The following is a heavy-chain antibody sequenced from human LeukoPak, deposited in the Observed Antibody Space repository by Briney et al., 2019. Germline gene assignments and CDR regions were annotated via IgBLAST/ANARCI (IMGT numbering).Heavy chain of an antibody. CDR2: IKANPADGTT. V-gene: IGHV3-15*01. CDR3: AWIDCSGGTCYFAS. CDR1: GVTFIHAW. Sequence: PGGSLRLSCAASGVTFIHAWMSWVRQAPGKGLEWGGRIKANPADGTTAYGAPVKGRFTISRDDSQSMLYLQMDSPRTEDTAVYFCAWIDCSGGTCYFASWGRGTLVTVSS. D-gene: IGHD2-15*01. J-gene: IGHJ4*02.